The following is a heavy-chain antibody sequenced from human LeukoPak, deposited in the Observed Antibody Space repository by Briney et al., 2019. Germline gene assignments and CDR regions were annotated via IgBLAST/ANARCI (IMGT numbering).Heavy chain of an antibody. J-gene: IGHJ4*02. CDR1: GYTLTELS. Sequence: ASVKVSCKVCGYTLTELSMHWLRQPPGKGLEWMGGFDPGGAETIYAQKFQGRVTMTEDTSTDTAYMELSSLRSEDTAVYYCAAGGVYDLLRYWGQGALVTVSS. D-gene: IGHD5/OR15-5a*01. CDR3: AAGGVYDLLRY. CDR2: FDPGGAET. V-gene: IGHV1-24*01.